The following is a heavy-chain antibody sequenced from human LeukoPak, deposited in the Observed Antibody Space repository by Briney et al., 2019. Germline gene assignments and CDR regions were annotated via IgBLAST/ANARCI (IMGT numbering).Heavy chain of an antibody. Sequence: PGRSLRLSCAASGFPFSTFGMHWVRQAPGKGLEWVAAIAYDGSVKYYPESLKGRLTTSRDNSKNTLYLQINSLRAEDTAVYSCAKDRTVVGATSFDYWGLGTLVTVSS. J-gene: IGHJ4*02. D-gene: IGHD1-26*01. V-gene: IGHV3-30*18. CDR3: AKDRTVVGATSFDY. CDR2: IAYDGSVK. CDR1: GFPFSTFG.